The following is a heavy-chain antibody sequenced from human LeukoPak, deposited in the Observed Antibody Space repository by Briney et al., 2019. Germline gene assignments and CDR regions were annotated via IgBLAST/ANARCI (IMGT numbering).Heavy chain of an antibody. CDR2: IYYSGST. CDR1: GGSISSSNFY. CDR3: ARDACGGSCYNNWFDP. J-gene: IGHJ5*02. V-gene: IGHV4-39*07. Sequence: SETLSLTCTVSGGSISSSNFYWGWIRQPPGKGLEWIGSIYYSGSTHYNPSLKSRVTISVDTSKNQFSLKLSSVTAADTAVYYCARDACGGSCYNNWFDPWGQGTLVTVSS. D-gene: IGHD2-15*01.